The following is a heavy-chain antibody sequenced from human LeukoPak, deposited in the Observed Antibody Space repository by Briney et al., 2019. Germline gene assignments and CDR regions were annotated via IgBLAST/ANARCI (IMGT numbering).Heavy chain of an antibody. CDR1: YY. CDR2: IYYSGST. D-gene: IGHD5-12*01. CDR3: AREAVATGGVDY. Sequence: YYXSWIRQTPGKGLEWVGYIYYSGSTNYNPSLKSRVTISVDTSKKQFSLKLSSVTAADTAVYYCAREAVATGGVDYWGQGTLVTVSS. V-gene: IGHV4-59*01. J-gene: IGHJ4*02.